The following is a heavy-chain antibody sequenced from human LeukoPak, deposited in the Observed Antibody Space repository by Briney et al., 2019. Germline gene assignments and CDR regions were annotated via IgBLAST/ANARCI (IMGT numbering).Heavy chain of an antibody. Sequence: GASVKVSCKASGGTSSSYAISWVRQAPGQGLEWMGGIIPIFGTANYAQKFQGRVTITADESTSTAYMELSSLRSEDTAVYYCASPADIVDAFDIWGQGTMVTVSS. D-gene: IGHD2-2*02. CDR1: GGTSSSYA. CDR2: IIPIFGTA. J-gene: IGHJ3*02. V-gene: IGHV1-69*13. CDR3: ASPADIVDAFDI.